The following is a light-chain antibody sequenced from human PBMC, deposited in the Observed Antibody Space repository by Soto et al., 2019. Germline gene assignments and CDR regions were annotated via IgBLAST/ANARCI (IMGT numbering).Light chain of an antibody. V-gene: IGLV1-40*01. J-gene: IGLJ2*01. CDR2: GHN. Sequence: QSVLTQPPSMSGAPGQRVTISCTGNSSNIGAGYTVHWYQQLPGAVPKLLIYGHNARPSGVSDRFSGSNSGTSASLAITGLQVDDEADYYCQSYDNNLSVVFGGGTKVTVL. CDR1: SSNIGAGYT. CDR3: QSYDNNLSVV.